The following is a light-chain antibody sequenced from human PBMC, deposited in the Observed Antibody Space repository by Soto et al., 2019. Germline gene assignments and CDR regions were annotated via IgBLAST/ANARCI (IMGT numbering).Light chain of an antibody. V-gene: IGKV3-20*01. CDR2: AAS. Sequence: EIVLTQSPGTLSLSPGERATLSCRASQSVTSSYLAWYQRKPGQAPRLLIFAASTRATGIPARFSGSGSGTDFTLTISRLEPEDFALYYCQQYGSTPPTFGQGTKVEIK. CDR3: QQYGSTPPT. CDR1: QSVTSSY. J-gene: IGKJ2*01.